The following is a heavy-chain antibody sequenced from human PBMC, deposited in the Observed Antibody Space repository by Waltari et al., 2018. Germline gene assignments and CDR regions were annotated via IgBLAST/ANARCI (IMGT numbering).Heavy chain of an antibody. D-gene: IGHD3-3*01. V-gene: IGHV1-69-2*01. Sequence: EVHLTQSGAEVKKPGATVKISCKASGYSFTDQFLHAVRQAPAKGPEWIGRVDPEDGETTRAEKFEGSVTITADTSTDTAYMDLSRLRSEDTALYYCMTLPIFGLVIKNYWGQGTLVTVSS. J-gene: IGHJ1*01. CDR3: MTLPIFGLVIKNY. CDR1: GYSFTDQF. CDR2: VDPEDGET.